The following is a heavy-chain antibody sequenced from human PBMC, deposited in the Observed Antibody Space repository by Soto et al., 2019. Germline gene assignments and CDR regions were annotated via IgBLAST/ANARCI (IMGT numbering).Heavy chain of an antibody. CDR3: ARPVGYCTNGVCYDFDY. V-gene: IGHV3-74*01. J-gene: IGHJ4*02. D-gene: IGHD2-8*01. CDR2: INSDGSST. Sequence: GGSLRLSCAASGFTFSSYWMHWVRQAPGKGLVWVSRINSDGSSTSYADSVKGRFTISRDNAKNTLYLQMNSLRAEDTAVYYCARPVGYCTNGVCYDFDYWGQGTLVTVSS. CDR1: GFTFSSYW.